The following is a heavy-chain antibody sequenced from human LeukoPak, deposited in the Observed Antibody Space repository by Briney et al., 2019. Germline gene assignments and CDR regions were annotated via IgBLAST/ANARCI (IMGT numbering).Heavy chain of an antibody. V-gene: IGHV4-59*01. J-gene: IGHJ6*02. CDR1: GGSISSYY. Sequence: PSETLSLTCTVSGGSISSYYWSWIRQPPGKGLEWIGYIYYSGSTNYNPSLKSRVTISLDTPKNQFSLKLSSVTAADTAVYYCARDGRTYGMDVWGQGATVTVSS. CDR3: ARDGRTYGMDV. CDR2: IYYSGST.